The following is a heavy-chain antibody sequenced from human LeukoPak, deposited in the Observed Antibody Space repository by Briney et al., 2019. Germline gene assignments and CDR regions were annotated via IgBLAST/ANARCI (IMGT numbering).Heavy chain of an antibody. CDR1: GGSISSYY. D-gene: IGHD3-10*01. V-gene: IGHV4-59*12. CDR2: IYYSGST. J-gene: IGHJ4*02. CDR3: ARGWGNYYGSGSYFDY. Sequence: PSETLSLTCTVSGGSISSYYWSWIRQPPGKGLEWIGYIYYSGSTNYNPSLKSRVTISVDKSKNQFSLKLSSVTAADTAVYYCARGWGNYYGSGSYFDYWGQGTLVTVSS.